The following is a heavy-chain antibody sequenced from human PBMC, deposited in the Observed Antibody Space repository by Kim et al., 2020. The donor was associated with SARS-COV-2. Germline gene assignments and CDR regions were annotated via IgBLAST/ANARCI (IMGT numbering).Heavy chain of an antibody. D-gene: IGHD3-10*01. J-gene: IGHJ4*02. V-gene: IGHV3-30*18. Sequence: GGSLRLSCAASGFTFSSYGMHWVRQAPGKGLEWVAVISYDGSNKYYADSVKGRFTISRDNSKNTLYLQMNSLRAEDTAVYYCAKVRFARQERVVDYWGQGTLVTVSS. CDR3: AKVRFARQERVVDY. CDR1: GFTFSSYG. CDR2: ISYDGSNK.